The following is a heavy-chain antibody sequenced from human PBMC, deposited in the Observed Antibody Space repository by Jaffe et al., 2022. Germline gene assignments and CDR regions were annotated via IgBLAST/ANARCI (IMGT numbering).Heavy chain of an antibody. D-gene: IGHD3-10*01. CDR1: GGTFSSYA. V-gene: IGHV1-69*05. J-gene: IGHJ4*02. CDR2: IIPIFGTA. Sequence: QVQLVQSGAEVKKPGSSVKVSCKASGGTFSSYAISWVRQAPGQGLEWMGGIIPIFGTANYAQKFQGRVTITTDESTSTAYMELSSLRSEDTAVYYCARVSVPRYSYGSGSYYFDYWGQGTLVTVSS. CDR3: ARVSVPRYSYGSGSYYFDY.